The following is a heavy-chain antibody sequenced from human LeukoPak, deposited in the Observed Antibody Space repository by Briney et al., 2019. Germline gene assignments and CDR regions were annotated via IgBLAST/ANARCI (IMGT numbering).Heavy chain of an antibody. V-gene: IGHV1-69*05. CDR2: IIPIFGTA. D-gene: IGHD3-9*01. J-gene: IGHJ4*02. CDR3: ASGHDILTGYGY. CDR1: GGTFSSYA. Sequence: GASVKVSCKASGGTFSSYAISWVRQAPGQGLEWMGRIIPIFGTANYAQKFQGRVTITTDESTSTAYMELSSLRSEDTAVYYCASGHDILTGYGYWGQGTLVTVSS.